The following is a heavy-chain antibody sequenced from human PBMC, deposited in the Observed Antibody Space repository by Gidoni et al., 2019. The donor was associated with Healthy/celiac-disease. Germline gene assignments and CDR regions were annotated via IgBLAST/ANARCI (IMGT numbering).Heavy chain of an antibody. V-gene: IGHV4-39*01. D-gene: IGHD3-22*01. Sequence: QLQLQESGPGLVKPSETLSLTCTVPGGSISSSSYYWGWIRQPPGKGLEWIGSIYCSGSTYYNPSLKSRVTISVDTSKNQFSLKLSSVTAADTAVYYCARPYDSSGYYSPRFDYWGQGTLVTVSS. CDR3: ARPYDSSGYYSPRFDY. CDR2: IYCSGST. CDR1: GGSISSSSYY. J-gene: IGHJ4*02.